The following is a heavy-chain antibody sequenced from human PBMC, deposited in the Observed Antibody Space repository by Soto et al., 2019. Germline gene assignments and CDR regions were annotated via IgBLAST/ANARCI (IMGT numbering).Heavy chain of an antibody. J-gene: IGHJ6*02. D-gene: IGHD3-3*01. CDR3: ARVYDYYGMDV. Sequence: GADEKVARKATGDNRTGSEMTAGRQGPGKGLEWRGWINPNSGGTNYAQKFQGWVTMTRDTSISTAYMELSRLRSDDTVVYYCARVYDYYGMDVWGQGTSVTVSS. CDR2: INPNSGGT. CDR1: GDNRTGSE. V-gene: IGHV1-2*04.